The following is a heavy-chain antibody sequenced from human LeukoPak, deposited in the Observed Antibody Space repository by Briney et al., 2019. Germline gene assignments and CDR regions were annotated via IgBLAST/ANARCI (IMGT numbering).Heavy chain of an antibody. V-gene: IGHV4-4*07. Sequence: SETPSLTCTVSGGSISSYYWSWIRQPAGKGLEWIGRIYTSGSTNYNPSLKSRVTMSVDTSKNQFSLKLSSVTAADTAVYYCARGPDDYSNGGNYYYYMDVWGKGTTVTVSS. J-gene: IGHJ6*03. CDR3: ARGPDDYSNGGNYYYYMDV. CDR1: GGSISSYY. D-gene: IGHD4-11*01. CDR2: IYTSGST.